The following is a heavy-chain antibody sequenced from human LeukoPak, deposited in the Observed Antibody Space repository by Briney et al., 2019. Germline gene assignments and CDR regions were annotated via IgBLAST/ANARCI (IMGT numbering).Heavy chain of an antibody. V-gene: IGHV4-4*09. Sequence: PSKTLSLTCTVSGGSISRYYWSWIRQPPGKGLEWIGYIYTSGSTNYNPSLKSRVTISVDTSKNQFSLKLSSVTAADTAVYYCARQHFSDYGGNSYYYYMDVWGKGTTVTVSS. J-gene: IGHJ6*03. CDR1: GGSISRYY. CDR2: IYTSGST. CDR3: ARQHFSDYGGNSYYYYMDV. D-gene: IGHD4-23*01.